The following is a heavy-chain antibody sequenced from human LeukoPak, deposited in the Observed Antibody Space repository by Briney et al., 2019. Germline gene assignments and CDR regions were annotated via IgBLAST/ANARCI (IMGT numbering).Heavy chain of an antibody. J-gene: IGHJ6*02. Sequence: SVKVSCKASGGTFSSYAISWVRQAPGQGLEWMGGIIPIFGTANYAQKFQGRVTITADESTSTAYMELSSLRSEDTAVYYCTWGFGELRYYYYGMDVWGQGTTVTVSS. CDR1: GGTFSSYA. V-gene: IGHV1-69*01. CDR3: TWGFGELRYYYYGMDV. CDR2: IIPIFGTA. D-gene: IGHD3-10*01.